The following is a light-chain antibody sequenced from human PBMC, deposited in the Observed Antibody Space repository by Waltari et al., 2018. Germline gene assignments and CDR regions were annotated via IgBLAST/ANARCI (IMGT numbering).Light chain of an antibody. Sequence: DIQMTQSPSSPSASVGDSVPITCRASQSITTFLNWYQQKPGKAPKLLIYGASSLQSGVPSRFSGSGSGTDFTLTISSLQVEDFATYYCQQSYSSPYTFGQGTNLEIK. CDR1: QSITTF. CDR3: QQSYSSPYT. CDR2: GAS. J-gene: IGKJ2*01. V-gene: IGKV1-39*01.